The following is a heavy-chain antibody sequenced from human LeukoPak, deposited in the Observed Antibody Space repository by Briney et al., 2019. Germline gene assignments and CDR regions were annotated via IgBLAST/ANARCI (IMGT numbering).Heavy chain of an antibody. CDR2: ISSSSYI. CDR1: GFSFSIHD. J-gene: IGHJ4*02. CDR3: ARFIAAPYYFDY. D-gene: IGHD6-13*01. Sequence: PGGSLRLSCAASGFSFSIHDMTWVRQAPGKGLEWVSFISSSSYIYYADSVKGRFTISRDNAKNSLYLQMNSLRAEDTAVYYCARFIAAPYYFDYWGRGTLVTVSS. V-gene: IGHV3-21*01.